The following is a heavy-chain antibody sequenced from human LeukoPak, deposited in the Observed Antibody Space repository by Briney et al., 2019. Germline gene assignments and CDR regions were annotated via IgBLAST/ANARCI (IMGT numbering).Heavy chain of an antibody. CDR1: GGTFSSYA. V-gene: IGHV1-69*04. Sequence: ASVKVSCKASGGTFSSYAISWVRQAPGQGLEWMGRIIPILGIANYAQKFQGRVTITADESTSTAYMELSSLRSEDTAVYYCARGEWSPFDYWGQGTLVTVSS. D-gene: IGHD3-3*01. CDR2: IIPILGIA. J-gene: IGHJ4*02. CDR3: ARGEWSPFDY.